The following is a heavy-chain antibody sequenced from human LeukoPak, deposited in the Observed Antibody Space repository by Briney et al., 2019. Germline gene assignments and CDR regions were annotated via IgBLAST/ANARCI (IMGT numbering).Heavy chain of an antibody. J-gene: IGHJ3*02. D-gene: IGHD1-20*01. V-gene: IGHV1-2*02. CDR1: GYTFTGYY. CDR2: INPNSGGT. Sequence: GASVKVSCKASGYTFTGYYMHWVRQAPGQGLEWMGWINPNSGGTNYAQKFQGRVTMTRDTSTSTVYMELSSLRSEDTAVYYCARDMTGTPPGAFDIWGQGTMVTVSS. CDR3: ARDMTGTPPGAFDI.